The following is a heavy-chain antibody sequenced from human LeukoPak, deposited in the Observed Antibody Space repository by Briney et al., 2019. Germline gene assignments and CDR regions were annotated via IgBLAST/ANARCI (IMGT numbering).Heavy chain of an antibody. D-gene: IGHD6-19*01. CDR1: GGSISSYY. J-gene: IGHJ4*02. V-gene: IGHV4-59*01. Sequence: SETLSLTCTVSGGSISSYYWSLIRQPPGKGQEWIGYIYYSGTTNYNPSLKSRVTISVATSKNQFSLNLSSVTAADTAVYYCARGGGGEYSSGWYDYWGQGTLVTVSS. CDR3: ARGGGGEYSSGWYDY. CDR2: IYYSGTT.